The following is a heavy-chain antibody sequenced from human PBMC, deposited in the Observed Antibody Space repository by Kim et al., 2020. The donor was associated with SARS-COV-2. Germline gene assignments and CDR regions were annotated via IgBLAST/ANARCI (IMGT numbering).Heavy chain of an antibody. CDR2: ISGSGGST. CDR1: GFTFSSYA. Sequence: GGSLRLSCAASGFTFSSYAMSWVRQAPGKGLEWVSAISGSGGSTYYADSVKGRFTISRDNSKNTLYLQMNSLRAEDTAVYYCAKDLGCSGGSCYIGFDYWGQGTLVTVSS. D-gene: IGHD2-15*01. J-gene: IGHJ4*02. V-gene: IGHV3-23*01. CDR3: AKDLGCSGGSCYIGFDY.